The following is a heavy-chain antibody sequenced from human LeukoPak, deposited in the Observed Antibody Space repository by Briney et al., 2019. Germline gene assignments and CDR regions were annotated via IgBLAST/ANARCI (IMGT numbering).Heavy chain of an antibody. V-gene: IGHV3-21*01. CDR1: GFTFSSYS. CDR3: ARGIPVSGLVDY. D-gene: IGHD6-19*01. CDR2: ISSSSTYI. Sequence: GESLRLSCAASGFTFSSYSMNWVRQAPGKGLEWVSSISSSSTYIYYADSVKGRFTVSRDKAKNSLSLQMNSLRTEDTAVYYCARGIPVSGLVDYWGQGTLVTVSS. J-gene: IGHJ4*02.